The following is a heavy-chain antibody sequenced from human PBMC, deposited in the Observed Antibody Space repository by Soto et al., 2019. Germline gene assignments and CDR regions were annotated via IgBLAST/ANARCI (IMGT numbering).Heavy chain of an antibody. Sequence: PGGSLRLSCAASGFTFSSYAMSWVRQAPGKGLEWVSAISGSGGSTYYADSVKGRFTISRDNSKNTLYLQMNSLRAEDTAVYYCAKGPLYVWGLLQRTTSYFQHWGQGTLVTVSS. CDR3: AKGPLYVWGLLQRTTSYFQH. V-gene: IGHV3-23*01. CDR2: ISGSGGST. D-gene: IGHD1-26*01. CDR1: GFTFSSYA. J-gene: IGHJ1*01.